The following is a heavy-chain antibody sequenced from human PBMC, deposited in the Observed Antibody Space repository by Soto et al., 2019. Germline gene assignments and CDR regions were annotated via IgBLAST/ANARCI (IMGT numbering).Heavy chain of an antibody. CDR1: GFTFSDYY. CDR3: ARRGLLRLYYYGMDV. J-gene: IGHJ6*02. Sequence: GGSLRLSCAASGFTFSDYYMCWIRQAPGKGMGWFSYISNSGSTIYYAYSVKGRFTISRDTAKNSLYLQMNSLRAEDTAVYYCARRGLLRLYYYGMDVWGQGTTVTVSS. V-gene: IGHV3-11*01. CDR2: ISNSGSTI. D-gene: IGHD2-15*01.